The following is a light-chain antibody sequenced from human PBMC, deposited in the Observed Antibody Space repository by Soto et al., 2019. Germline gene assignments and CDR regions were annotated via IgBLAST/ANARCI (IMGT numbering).Light chain of an antibody. CDR2: DAT. V-gene: IGKV1-39*01. CDR1: QTISTF. CDR3: QQSFSTPWR. Sequence: DIHMTQSPSSLSASVGDRVTLTCRASQTISTFLNWYQHKPGKAPKLLIYDATNLYSGDPSRFSGSGSGTDFTLTISSLQPEDFATYSCQQSFSTPWRFGQGIKVEVK. J-gene: IGKJ1*01.